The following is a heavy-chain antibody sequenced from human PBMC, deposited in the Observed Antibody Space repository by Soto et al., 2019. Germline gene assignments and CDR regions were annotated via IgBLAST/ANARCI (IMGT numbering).Heavy chain of an antibody. J-gene: IGHJ5*02. Sequence: SETLSLTCTVSGGSISSYYWSWIRQPPGKGLEWIGYIYYSGSTNYNPSLKSRVTISVDASKNQFSLKLSSVTAADTAVYYCARVQADCGGDCYSRYNWFDPWGQGTLVTVSS. CDR3: ARVQADCGGDCYSRYNWFDP. V-gene: IGHV4-59*01. CDR1: GGSISSYY. D-gene: IGHD2-21*02. CDR2: IYYSGST.